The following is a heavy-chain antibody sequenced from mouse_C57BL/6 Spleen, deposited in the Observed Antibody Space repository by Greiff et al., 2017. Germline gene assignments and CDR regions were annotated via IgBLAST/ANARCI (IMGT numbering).Heavy chain of an antibody. D-gene: IGHD1-1*01. CDR1: GYTFTDYN. J-gene: IGHJ1*03. CDR2: INPNNGGT. CDR3: ARDYGGYFDV. V-gene: IGHV1-18*01. Sequence: EVPLQQSGPELVKPGASVTIPCKASGYTFTDYNMDWVKQSHGKSLEWIGDINPNNGGTIYNQKFKGKATLTVDKSSSTAYMELRSRTSEDTAVYYCARDYGGYFDVWGTGTTVTVSS.